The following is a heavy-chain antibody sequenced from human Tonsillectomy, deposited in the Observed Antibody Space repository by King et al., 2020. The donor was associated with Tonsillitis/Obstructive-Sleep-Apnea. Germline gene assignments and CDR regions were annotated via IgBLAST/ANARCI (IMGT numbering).Heavy chain of an antibody. CDR3: ARGFCVGTSCYSGAFDI. V-gene: IGHV3-7*03. Sequence: VQLVESGGGLVQPGGSLRLSCAASGFTFSSYWMSWVRQAPGKGLEWVANIKQDGSEKYYVDSVKGRFTISRDNAKNSLYLQMNSLRAEDTAVYYCARGFCVGTSCYSGAFDIWGQGTMVTVSS. CDR1: GFTFSSYW. D-gene: IGHD2-2*02. CDR2: IKQDGSEK. J-gene: IGHJ3*02.